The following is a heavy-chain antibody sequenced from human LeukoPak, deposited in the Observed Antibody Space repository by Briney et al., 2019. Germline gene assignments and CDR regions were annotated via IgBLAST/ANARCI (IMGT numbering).Heavy chain of an antibody. CDR2: ISGSGGST. CDR3: ARDLATRQRTGLYDS. J-gene: IGHJ4*02. CDR1: GFTFSSYA. D-gene: IGHD3-16*02. Sequence: PGGSLRLSCAASGFTFSSYAMSWVRQAPGKGLEWVSAISGSGGSTYYADSVKDRFTISRDNSKNTLYLQMNSLRAEDTAVYYCARDLATRQRTGLYDSWGQGALVTVSS. V-gene: IGHV3-23*01.